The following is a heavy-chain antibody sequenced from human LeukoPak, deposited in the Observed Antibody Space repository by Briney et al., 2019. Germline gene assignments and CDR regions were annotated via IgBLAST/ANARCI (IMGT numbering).Heavy chain of an antibody. CDR1: GGSFSGYY. Sequence: ETLSLTCAVYGGSFSGYYWSWIRQPPGKGLEWIGEINHSGSTNYNPSLKSRVTISVDTSKNQFSLKLSSVTAADTAVYYCARGVYSSSWAPFDYWGQGTLVTVSS. V-gene: IGHV4-34*01. CDR2: INHSGST. J-gene: IGHJ4*02. CDR3: ARGVYSSSWAPFDY. D-gene: IGHD6-13*01.